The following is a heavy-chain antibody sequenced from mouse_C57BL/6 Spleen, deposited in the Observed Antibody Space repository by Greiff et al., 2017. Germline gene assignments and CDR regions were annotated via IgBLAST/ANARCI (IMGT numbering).Heavy chain of an antibody. CDR1: GFTFSSYA. D-gene: IGHD2-1*01. CDR3: ARLIYSLDY. Sequence: EVKLQESGGGLVKPGGSLKLSCAASGFTFSSYALSWVRQTPEKRLEWVATISDGGRYTYSPDNVKGRFIISRDTAKINLYLQMSHLTSVDTSMYYCARLIYSLDYWGQGTTLTVSS. J-gene: IGHJ2*01. CDR2: ISDGGRYT. V-gene: IGHV5-4*03.